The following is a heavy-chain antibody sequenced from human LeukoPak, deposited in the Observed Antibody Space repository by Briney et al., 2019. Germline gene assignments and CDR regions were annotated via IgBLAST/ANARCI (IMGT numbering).Heavy chain of an antibody. CDR2: IYYSGST. CDR1: GGSISSYY. D-gene: IGHD2-2*01. J-gene: IGHJ5*02. V-gene: IGHV4-59*01. Sequence: SETLSLICTVSGGSISSYYWSWIRQPPGKGLEWVGYIYYSGSTNYNPSLKSRVTIPVDTSKNQFSLKLSSVTAADTAVYCCARGGYCSSTSCSPNWFDPWGQGTLVTVSS. CDR3: ARGGYCSSTSCSPNWFDP.